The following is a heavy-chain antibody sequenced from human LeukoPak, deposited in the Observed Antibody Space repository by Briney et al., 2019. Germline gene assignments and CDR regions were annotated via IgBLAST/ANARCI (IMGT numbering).Heavy chain of an antibody. CDR1: GFTFSSYW. CDR2: IKQDGSEK. CDR3: ASGRGRASDYYYGMDV. D-gene: IGHD3-10*01. V-gene: IGHV3-7*03. Sequence: HSGGSLRLSCAASGFTFSSYWMSWVRQAPGKGLEWVANIKQDGSEKYYVDSVKGRFTISRDNSKNTLYLQMNSLRAEDTAGYYCASGRGRASDYYYGMDVWAKGPRSPSP. J-gene: IGHJ6*02.